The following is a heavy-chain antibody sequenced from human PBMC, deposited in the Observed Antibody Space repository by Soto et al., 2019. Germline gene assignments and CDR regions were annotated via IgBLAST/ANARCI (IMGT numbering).Heavy chain of an antibody. CDR3: ALTRRSSLLEVAGPGFEY. D-gene: IGHD6-19*01. V-gene: IGHV3-30*03. CDR1: GFTFSSYS. CDR2: LSYEGSEE. Sequence: PGGSLRLSCAASGFTFSSYSMNWVRQAPGKGLEWLSVLSYEGSEEYYADSVRGRFTISRDNSKNTLFLQMDSLRVDDTGVYYCALTRRSSLLEVAGPGFEYWGQGTLVTVSS. J-gene: IGHJ4*02.